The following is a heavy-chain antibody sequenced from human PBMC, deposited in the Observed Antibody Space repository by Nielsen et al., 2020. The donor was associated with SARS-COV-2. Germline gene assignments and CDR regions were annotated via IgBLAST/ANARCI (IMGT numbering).Heavy chain of an antibody. CDR2: IWYDGGNK. J-gene: IGHJ4*02. Sequence: GESLKISCAASGFRFTSYSMNWVRQAPGKGLEWVAFIWYDGGNKYYADSVKGRFIISRDNSRNTMFLQMSSLRVEDTAVYYCARDYHGDYARFDNWGQGTLVTVSS. CDR3: ARDYHGDYARFDN. D-gene: IGHD4-17*01. V-gene: IGHV3-33*08. CDR1: GFRFTSYS.